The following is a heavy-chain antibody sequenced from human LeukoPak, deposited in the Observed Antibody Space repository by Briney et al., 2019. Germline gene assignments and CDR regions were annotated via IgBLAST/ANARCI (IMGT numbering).Heavy chain of an antibody. CDR3: ARAQEERWLQLEGYYYGMDV. J-gene: IGHJ6*02. CDR2: INPNSGGT. V-gene: IGHV1-2*06. D-gene: IGHD5-24*01. CDR1: GYTFTGYY. Sequence: ASVKVSCKASGYTFTGYYMHWVRQATGQGLEWMGRINPNSGGTNYAQKFQGRVTMTRDTSISTAYIELSRLRSDDTAVYYCARAQEERWLQLEGYYYGMDVWGQGTTVTVSS.